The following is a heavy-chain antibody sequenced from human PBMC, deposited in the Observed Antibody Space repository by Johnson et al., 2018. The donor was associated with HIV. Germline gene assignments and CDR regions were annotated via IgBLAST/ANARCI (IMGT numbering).Heavy chain of an antibody. CDR1: GFIFNSYG. J-gene: IGHJ3*02. Sequence: VQLVESGGGVVHPGGSLRLSCAASGFIFNSYGMHWVRQAPGKGLEWVAFIRYDGSTGYYGDSVKGRFTISRDNSKNTLYLQMNSLRAEYTAVYYCAREYYDSSGYYYGGVSAFDIWGQGTMVTVSS. CDR3: AREYYDSSGYYYGGVSAFDI. D-gene: IGHD3-22*01. CDR2: IRYDGSTG. V-gene: IGHV3-30*02.